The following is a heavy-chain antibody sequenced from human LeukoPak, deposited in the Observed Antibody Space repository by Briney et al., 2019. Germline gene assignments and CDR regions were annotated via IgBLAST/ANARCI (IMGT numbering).Heavy chain of an antibody. Sequence: GGSLRLSCAASGFTFSSYAMHSVRQAPRQGLEWVALIWHDGSHKFYSNSVRGQFTISRDNSKNTVSLQMNNLRPEDTAVYYCARGIFGSGSYPDFWGQGTLVTVSS. J-gene: IGHJ4*02. V-gene: IGHV3-33*08. CDR3: ARGIFGSGSYPDF. CDR1: GFTFSSYA. CDR2: IWHDGSHK. D-gene: IGHD3-10*01.